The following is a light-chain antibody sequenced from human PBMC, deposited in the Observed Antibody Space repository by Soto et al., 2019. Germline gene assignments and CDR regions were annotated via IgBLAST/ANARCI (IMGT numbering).Light chain of an antibody. CDR3: QQRSNWPPT. Sequence: EIVLTQSPATLSLSPGERATLSCRASQSVSSYLAWYQQKPGQAPRLLIYDASNRATGIPARFSGSGSGTAFTPTISSLEPEDFAVYYCQQRSNWPPTFGQGTKLEIK. CDR2: DAS. J-gene: IGKJ2*01. V-gene: IGKV3-11*01. CDR1: QSVSSY.